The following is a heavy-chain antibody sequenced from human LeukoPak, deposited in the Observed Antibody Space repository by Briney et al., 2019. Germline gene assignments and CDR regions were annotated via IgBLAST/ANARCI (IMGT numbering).Heavy chain of an antibody. CDR3: ARGRRFGWGMLGYMDV. Sequence: SETLSLTCALYGGSFSGYYWSGMRHPPGKGLEGRGEINHSGSTNYNPSLKSRVTISVDTSKNQFSLKLSSVTAADTAVYYCARGRRFGWGMLGYMDVWGKGTTVTVSS. CDR1: GGSFSGYY. V-gene: IGHV4-34*01. D-gene: IGHD3-9*01. CDR2: INHSGST. J-gene: IGHJ6*03.